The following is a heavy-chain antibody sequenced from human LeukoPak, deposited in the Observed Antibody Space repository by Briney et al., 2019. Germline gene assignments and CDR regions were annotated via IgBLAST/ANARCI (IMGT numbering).Heavy chain of an antibody. CDR1: GYTFSDYY. J-gene: IGHJ6*03. D-gene: IGHD2-2*01. V-gene: IGHV1-2*02. CDR2: INPNSGGT. CDR3: ARVYCSTTTCPRGYYHYSVDV. Sequence: ASVKVSCKASGYTFSDYYIHWVRQAPGQGLEWMGWINPNSGGTDYAQKFQGRVTMTRDTSINTAYMDLSRLTSDDTAVYYCARVYCSTTTCPRGYYHYSVDVWGKGTTVTVSS.